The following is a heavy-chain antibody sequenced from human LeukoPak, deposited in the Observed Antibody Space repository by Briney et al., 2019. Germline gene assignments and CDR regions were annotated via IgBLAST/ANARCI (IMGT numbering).Heavy chain of an antibody. V-gene: IGHV1-24*01. CDR3: ARPNCSSTSCYTPMHYGMDV. Sequence: GASVKVSCKVSGYTLTELSMHWVRQAPGKGLEWMGGFDPEDGETIYAQKFQGRVTMTEDTSTDTAYMELSSLRSEDTAVYYCARPNCSSTSCYTPMHYGMDVWGQGTTVTVSS. CDR2: FDPEDGET. D-gene: IGHD2-2*01. CDR1: GYTLTELS. J-gene: IGHJ6*02.